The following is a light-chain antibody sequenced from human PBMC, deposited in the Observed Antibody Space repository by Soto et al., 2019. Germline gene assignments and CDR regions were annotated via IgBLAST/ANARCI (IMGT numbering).Light chain of an antibody. CDR3: QQYGSSPTT. CDR1: QSVSSSY. J-gene: IGKJ1*01. Sequence: EIVLKQSPGTLSLSTGVRATLSCRASQSVSSSYLAWYQQKPGQAPRLLIYGASSRATGIPDRFSGSGSGTDFTLTISRLEPEDFAVYYCQQYGSSPTTFGQGTKVDIK. V-gene: IGKV3-20*01. CDR2: GAS.